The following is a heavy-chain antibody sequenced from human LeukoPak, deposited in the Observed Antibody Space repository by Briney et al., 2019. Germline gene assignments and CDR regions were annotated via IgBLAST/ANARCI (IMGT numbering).Heavy chain of an antibody. D-gene: IGHD3-10*01. CDR1: GGSVSSVSYY. J-gene: IGHJ5*02. CDR2: ICYSGST. V-gene: IGHV4-61*01. Sequence: SETLSLTCTVSGGSVSSVSYYWSWIRQPPGKVLEWNGYICYSGSTNYNPSLKIRVTISVDKSKNQFSLKLSSVTAADMGVYYRARLRGVSRGLIRWFDPWGQGTLVIVSS. CDR3: ARLRGVSRGLIRWFDP.